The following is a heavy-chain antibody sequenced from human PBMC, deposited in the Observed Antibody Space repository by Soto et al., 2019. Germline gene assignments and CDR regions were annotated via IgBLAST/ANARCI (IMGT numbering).Heavy chain of an antibody. CDR3: AKARGVSSARLITWFDP. D-gene: IGHD3-10*01. J-gene: IGHJ5*02. CDR2: INPQTGAP. V-gene: IGHV1-2*04. Sequence: QVQLIQSGAEARKPGASVKVSCKASGYTFIGYYIHWIRQAPGQGLEWMGYINPQTGAPTYAQKFQGSVPMTRDTTSRTAYMELKTLKPDDTAVYYCAKARGVSSARLITWFDPWGQGNLVSVSS. CDR1: GYTFIGYY.